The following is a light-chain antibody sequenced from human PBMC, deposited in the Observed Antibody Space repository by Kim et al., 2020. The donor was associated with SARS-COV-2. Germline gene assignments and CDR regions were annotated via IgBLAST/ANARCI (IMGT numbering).Light chain of an antibody. V-gene: IGKV3-15*01. CDR2: GAS. J-gene: IGKJ1*01. Sequence: VSPGEGATPSSRANQSGSIIVSWYQQNPGQAPMLLNYGASTRATGIPARFSGSGSGTEFTLTISSLQADDLAYYYGQQYNNWPLTFGQGTKVDIK. CDR1: QSGSII. CDR3: QQYNNWPLT.